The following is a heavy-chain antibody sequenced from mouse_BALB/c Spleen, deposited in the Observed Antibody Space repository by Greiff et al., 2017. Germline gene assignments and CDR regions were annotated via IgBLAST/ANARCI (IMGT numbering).Heavy chain of an antibody. J-gene: IGHJ3*01. Sequence: EVKLEESGPSLVKPSQTLSLTCSVTGDSITSGYWNWIRKFPGNKLEYMGYISYSGSTYYNPSLKSRISITRDTSKNQYYLQLNSVTTEDTATYYCARHRYDGAPFAYWGQGTLVTVSA. CDR1: GDSITSGY. CDR3: ARHRYDGAPFAY. D-gene: IGHD2-14*01. CDR2: ISYSGST. V-gene: IGHV3-8*02.